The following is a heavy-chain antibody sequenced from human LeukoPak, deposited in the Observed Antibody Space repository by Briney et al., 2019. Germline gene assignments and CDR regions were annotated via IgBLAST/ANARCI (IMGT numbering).Heavy chain of an antibody. CDR3: ARDQSPGVTTVVSIDY. J-gene: IGHJ4*02. CDR2: ISISSSYI. D-gene: IGHD4-11*01. V-gene: IGHV3-21*01. CDR1: GFTFSSYS. Sequence: PGGSLRLSCAASGFTFSSYSMNWVRQAPGKGLEWVSSISISSSYIYYADSVKGRFTISRDNAKNSLYLQMNSLRAEDTAVYYCARDQSPGVTTVVSIDYWGQGTLVTVSS.